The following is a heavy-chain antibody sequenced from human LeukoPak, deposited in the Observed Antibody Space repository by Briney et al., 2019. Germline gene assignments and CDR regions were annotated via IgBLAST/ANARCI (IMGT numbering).Heavy chain of an antibody. Sequence: PSETLSLTCAVYGGSFSGYYWSWIRQPPGKGLEWIGEINHSGSTNYNPSLKSRVTISVHTSKNQFSLKLSSVTAADTAVYYCARGLGGVPAAYYFDYWGQGTLVTVSS. CDR1: GGSFSGYY. CDR2: INHSGST. D-gene: IGHD2-2*01. V-gene: IGHV4-34*01. J-gene: IGHJ4*02. CDR3: ARGLGGVPAAYYFDY.